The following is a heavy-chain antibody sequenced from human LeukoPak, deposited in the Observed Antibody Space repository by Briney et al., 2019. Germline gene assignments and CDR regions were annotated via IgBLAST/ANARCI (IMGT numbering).Heavy chain of an antibody. CDR2: ISSSSSTI. Sequence: GGSLRLSCTGSGFTFRSSSMNWVRQAPGKGLEWVSYISSSSSTIYYADSVKGRFTISRDNAKNSLYLQMNSLRAEDTAVYYCAREPGTAVSFDYWGQGTLVTVSS. V-gene: IGHV3-48*01. J-gene: IGHJ4*02. D-gene: IGHD6-13*01. CDR1: GFTFRSSS. CDR3: AREPGTAVSFDY.